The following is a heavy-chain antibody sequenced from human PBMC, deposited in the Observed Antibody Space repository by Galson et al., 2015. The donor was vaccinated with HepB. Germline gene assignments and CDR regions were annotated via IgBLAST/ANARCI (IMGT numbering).Heavy chain of an antibody. J-gene: IGHJ4*02. Sequence: SLRLSCAASGFTFSSYAMHWVRQAPGKGLEWVAVISYDGSNKYYADSVKGRFTISRDNSKNTLYLQMNSLRAEDTAVYYCARADRVVVYFDYWGQGTLVTVSS. CDR3: ARADRVVVYFDY. D-gene: IGHD2-15*01. V-gene: IGHV3-30-3*01. CDR2: ISYDGSNK. CDR1: GFTFSSYA.